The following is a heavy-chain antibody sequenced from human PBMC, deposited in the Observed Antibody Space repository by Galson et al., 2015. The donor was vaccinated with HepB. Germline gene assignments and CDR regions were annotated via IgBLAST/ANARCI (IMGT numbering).Heavy chain of an antibody. CDR3: ARDLSDDEWLSLDY. CDR2: INPNSGGT. CDR1: GYTFTGYY. D-gene: IGHD3-3*01. J-gene: IGHJ4*02. Sequence: SVKVSCKASGYTFTGYYMHWVRQAPGQGLEWMGWINPNSGGTNYAQKVQGWVTMTRDTSISTAYMELSRLRSDDTAVYYCARDLSDDEWLSLDYWGQGTLVTVSS. V-gene: IGHV1-2*04.